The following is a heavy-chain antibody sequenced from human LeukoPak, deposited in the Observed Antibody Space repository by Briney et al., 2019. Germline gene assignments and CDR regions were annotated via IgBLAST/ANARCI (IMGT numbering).Heavy chain of an antibody. CDR3: AKAHSSGYYNDAFDI. CDR2: ISYDGSNK. Sequence: GRSLRLSCAASGFTFSSYAMHWVRQAPGKGLEWVAVISYDGSNKYYADSVKGRFTISRYNAKNSLYLPMNSLRAEDMALYYCAKAHSSGYYNDAFDIWGQGTMVTVSS. V-gene: IGHV3-30*04. J-gene: IGHJ3*02. D-gene: IGHD3-22*01. CDR1: GFTFSSYA.